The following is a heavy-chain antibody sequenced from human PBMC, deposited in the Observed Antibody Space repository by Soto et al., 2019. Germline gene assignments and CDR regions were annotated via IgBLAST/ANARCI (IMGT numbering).Heavy chain of an antibody. CDR3: ATVYNFYRSVF. D-gene: IGHD3-10*01. J-gene: IGHJ4*02. V-gene: IGHV3-33*01. CDR2: VWYDGTTK. CDR1: GSTFSNYG. Sequence: QVQLVESGGGVVQPGTSLRLSCAASGSTFSNYGMHWVRQAPGKGLEWVAVVWYDGTTKFYPDSVKGRFTISRDNSNNTLYLQLNSLRIEETAVYYCATVYNFYRSVFWGQGTLVTVSS.